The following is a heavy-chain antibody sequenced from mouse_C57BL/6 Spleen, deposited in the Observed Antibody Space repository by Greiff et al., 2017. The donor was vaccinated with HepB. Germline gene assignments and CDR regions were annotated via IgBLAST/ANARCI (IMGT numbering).Heavy chain of an antibody. Sequence: EVHLVESGGGLVQPGGSLKLSCAASGFTFSDYYMYWVRQTPEKRLEWVAYISNGGGSTYYPDTVKGRFTISRDNAKNTLYLQMSRLKSEDTAMYYCARRRYAYAMDYWGQGTSVTVSS. CDR2: ISNGGGST. J-gene: IGHJ4*01. CDR1: GFTFSDYY. V-gene: IGHV5-12*01. D-gene: IGHD6-5*01. CDR3: ARRRYAYAMDY.